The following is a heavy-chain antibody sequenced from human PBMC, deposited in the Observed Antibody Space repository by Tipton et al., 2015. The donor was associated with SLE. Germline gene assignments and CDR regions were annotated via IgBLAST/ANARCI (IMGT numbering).Heavy chain of an antibody. J-gene: IGHJ4*02. CDR3: AGTSSSGWYVIDY. D-gene: IGHD6-19*01. V-gene: IGHV4-39*01. Sequence: TLSLTCTVSGGSISGHYWGWIRQPPGKGLEWIGSIHYSGSTSYNSSLASRVTISIDTSKSQFSLKLSSVTASDMAEYYCAGTSSSGWYVIDYWGQGTLVTVSS. CDR1: GGSISGHY. CDR2: IHYSGST.